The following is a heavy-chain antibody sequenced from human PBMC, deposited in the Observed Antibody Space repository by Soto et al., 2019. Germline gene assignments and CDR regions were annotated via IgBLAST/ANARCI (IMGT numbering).Heavy chain of an antibody. Sequence: SETMSHSCTVAGGTSGDYCWRWILQPPRKGLEWIGYIYYSGSTNYNPSLKSRVTISVDTSKNQFSLKLSSVTAADTAVYYCARQKIAAAGIGGDFDYWGQGTLVTVSS. V-gene: IGHV4-59*01. CDR3: ARQKIAAAGIGGDFDY. D-gene: IGHD6-13*01. CDR2: IYYSGST. CDR1: GGTSGDYC. J-gene: IGHJ4*02.